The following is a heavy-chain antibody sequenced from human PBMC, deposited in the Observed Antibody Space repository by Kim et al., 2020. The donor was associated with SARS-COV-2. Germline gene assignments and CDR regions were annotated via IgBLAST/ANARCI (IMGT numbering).Heavy chain of an antibody. CDR3: ARDYDPLYSSWHAH. CDR1: GFTFSSYW. Sequence: GGSLRLSCAASGFTFSSYWMTWVRQAPGKGLEWVANIKQDGSEKYYVDSVKGRFTISRDNAKNSLYLQMNSLRAEDTAVYYCARDYDPLYSSWHAHWGQGTLVTVSS. CDR2: IKQDGSEK. J-gene: IGHJ4*02. V-gene: IGHV3-7*03. D-gene: IGHD6-6*01.